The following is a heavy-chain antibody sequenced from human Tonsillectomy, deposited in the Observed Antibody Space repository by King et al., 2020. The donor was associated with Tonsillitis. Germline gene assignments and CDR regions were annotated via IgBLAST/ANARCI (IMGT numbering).Heavy chain of an antibody. D-gene: IGHD3-10*01. V-gene: IGHV3-7*02. CDR1: GFIFSNYW. CDR2: INQHGSEK. J-gene: IGHJ3*02. CDR3: APATVWGVFHI. Sequence: VQLVESGGGLAQPGGSLRLSCAASGFIFSNYWMSWVRQAPGKGLEWVANINQHGSEKYYVDSVKGRFTISGDNAKNSLYLEVNSLRAEDTAIYYCAPATVWGVFHIWGQGTMVTVSS.